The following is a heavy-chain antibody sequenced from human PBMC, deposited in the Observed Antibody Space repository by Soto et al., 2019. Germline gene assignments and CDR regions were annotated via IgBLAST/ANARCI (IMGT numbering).Heavy chain of an antibody. Sequence: GGSLRLSCAASGFRFSTYTMNWVRQAPGKRLEWVSSISGTGGSIHYADSVKGRFTISRDNVKSSLYLQMDSLRVEDTAVYYCARDLETTVAAFDLWGLGTLVTVSS. D-gene: IGHD4-4*01. CDR3: ARDLETTVAAFDL. CDR2: ISGTGGSI. CDR1: GFRFSTYT. J-gene: IGHJ4*02. V-gene: IGHV3-21*01.